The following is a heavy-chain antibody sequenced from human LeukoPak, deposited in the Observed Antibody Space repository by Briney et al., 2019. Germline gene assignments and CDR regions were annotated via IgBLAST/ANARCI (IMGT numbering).Heavy chain of an antibody. CDR2: IIPIFGTA. CDR1: GGTFSSYV. D-gene: IGHD2-2*01. CDR3: AVVVPAAIPDY. Sequence: SVKVSCKASGGTFSSYVISWVRQAPGQGLEWMGGIIPIFGTANYAQKFQGRVTITADESTSTAYMELSSLRSEDTAVYYCAVVVPAAIPDYWGQGTLVTVSS. V-gene: IGHV1-69*01. J-gene: IGHJ4*02.